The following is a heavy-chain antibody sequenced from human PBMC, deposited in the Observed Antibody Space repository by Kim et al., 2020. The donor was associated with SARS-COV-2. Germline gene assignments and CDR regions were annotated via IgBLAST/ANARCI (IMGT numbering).Heavy chain of an antibody. CDR1: GYTFTTRY. Sequence: ASVKVSCKTSGYTFTTRYLHWVRQAPGHGLEWMGRINPDSGVTDYAQRFQGRVTMTRDKSISTVYMELSSLKSDDTVVYYCARGNTETIDYWVQGTLVTVSS. CDR2: INPDSGVT. J-gene: IGHJ4*02. CDR3: ARGNTETIDY. V-gene: IGHV1-2*05.